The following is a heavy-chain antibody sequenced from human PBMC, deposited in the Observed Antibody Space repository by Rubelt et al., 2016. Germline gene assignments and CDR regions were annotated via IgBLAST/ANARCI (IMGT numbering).Heavy chain of an antibody. J-gene: IGHJ4*02. Sequence: QLQLQESGPGLVKPSETLSLTCTVSGGSISSSSYYWGWIRQPPGKGLEWIGSIYYSGSTYYNPSLKSRVPISVATSKNQFSLRLTPVTAADTAVYYCARLVNLRGVSNLYFDYWGQGTLVTVSS. D-gene: IGHD3-10*01. V-gene: IGHV4-39*01. CDR3: ARLVNLRGVSNLYFDY. CDR1: GGSISSSSYY. CDR2: IYYSGST.